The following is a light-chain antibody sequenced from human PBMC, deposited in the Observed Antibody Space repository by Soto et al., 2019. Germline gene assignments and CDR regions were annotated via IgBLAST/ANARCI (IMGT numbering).Light chain of an antibody. CDR3: HQYYSSPRA. J-gene: IGKJ4*01. CDR1: QSLLYSSNNKNY. Sequence: DIVMTQSPDSLAVSLGERATINCKSSQSLLYSSNNKNYLAWYQQKPGQPPKLLISWAYTRESGVPDRFSGRGSGTDFTLTISSLQAEDVAVYYCHQYYSSPRAFGGGTKVEIK. CDR2: WAY. V-gene: IGKV4-1*01.